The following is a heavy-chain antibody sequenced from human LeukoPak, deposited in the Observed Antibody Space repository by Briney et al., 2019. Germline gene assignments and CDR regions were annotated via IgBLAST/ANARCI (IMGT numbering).Heavy chain of an antibody. Sequence: SETLSLTCTVSGGSISSYYWSWIRQPPGKGLEWIGYIYYSGSTNYNPSLKSRVTISVDTSKNQFSLKLSSVTAADTAVYYCAREGYDILTGYYRDSYFDYWGQGTLVTVSS. V-gene: IGHV4-59*01. D-gene: IGHD3-9*01. CDR3: AREGYDILTGYYRDSYFDY. CDR2: IYYSGST. CDR1: GGSISSYY. J-gene: IGHJ4*02.